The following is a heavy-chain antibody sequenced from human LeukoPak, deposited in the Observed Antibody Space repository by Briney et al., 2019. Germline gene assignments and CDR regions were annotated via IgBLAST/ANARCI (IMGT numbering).Heavy chain of an antibody. CDR2: IYYSGST. J-gene: IGHJ3*02. CDR1: GGSISSSSYY. Sequence: SETLSLTCTVSGGSISSSSYYWGWIRQPPGKGLEWIGSIYYSGSTYYNPSLKSRVTISVDTSKNQFSLKLSSVTAADTAVYYCARDLRAARRRLDAFDIWGQGTRVTVFS. D-gene: IGHD6-6*01. V-gene: IGHV4-39*07. CDR3: ARDLRAARRRLDAFDI.